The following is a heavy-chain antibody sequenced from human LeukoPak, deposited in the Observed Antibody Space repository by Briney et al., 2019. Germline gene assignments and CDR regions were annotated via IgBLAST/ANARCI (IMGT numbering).Heavy chain of an antibody. D-gene: IGHD6-13*01. Sequence: GGSLRLSCAASGFTFSNYAMSWVRQAPGKGLEWVSAISGSGGTTYYADSVKGRFTISRDNSKNTLYLQMNSLRAEDTAVYYCARAYSSSWYGGYWFDPWGQGTLVTVSS. CDR3: ARAYSSSWYGGYWFDP. CDR2: ISGSGGTT. CDR1: GFTFSNYA. V-gene: IGHV3-23*01. J-gene: IGHJ5*02.